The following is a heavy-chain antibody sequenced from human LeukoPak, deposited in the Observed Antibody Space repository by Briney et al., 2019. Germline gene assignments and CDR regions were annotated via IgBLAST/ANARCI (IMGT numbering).Heavy chain of an antibody. V-gene: IGHV4-34*01. CDR1: GGPYSGYY. Sequence: SDTLSLTCAVYGGPYSGYYWRWIPHPPGKGLECIGEIKHSGNTNYNPSLKSRVPISVDTSKNQFSLKLSSVTGAGTAVYYCASYGGSTLPHDYWGQGTLVTVSS. D-gene: IGHD4-23*01. CDR2: IKHSGNT. J-gene: IGHJ4*02. CDR3: ASYGGSTLPHDY.